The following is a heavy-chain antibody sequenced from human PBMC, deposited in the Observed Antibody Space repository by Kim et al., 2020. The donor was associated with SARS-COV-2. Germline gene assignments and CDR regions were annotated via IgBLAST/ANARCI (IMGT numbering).Heavy chain of an antibody. CDR2: IYTGGST. CDR1: GFSVSNSY. V-gene: IGHV3-53*01. Sequence: GGSLRLSCAASGFSVSNSYMSWVRQAPGKGLEWVSVIYTGGSTYYADSVRGRFTISRDNSKNTLYLQMNSLRAEDTAVYYCARAGGDSSGPLSWYFDLWGRGTLVTVSS. J-gene: IGHJ2*01. CDR3: ARAGGDSSGPLSWYFDL. D-gene: IGHD3-22*01.